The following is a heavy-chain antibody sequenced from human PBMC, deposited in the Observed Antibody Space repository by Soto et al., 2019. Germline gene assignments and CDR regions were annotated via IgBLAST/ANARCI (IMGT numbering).Heavy chain of an antibody. Sequence: QVQLVQSGAEVKKPGASVKVSCKVSGYTLTELSMHWVRQAPGKGLEWMGGFDPEDGETIYAQKFEGSVTMTEDTSTDTAYMELSSLRSEDTAVYYCATGTMIVVPHRYWGQGTLVTVSS. V-gene: IGHV1-24*01. D-gene: IGHD3-22*01. CDR2: FDPEDGET. J-gene: IGHJ4*02. CDR3: ATGTMIVVPHRY. CDR1: GYTLTELS.